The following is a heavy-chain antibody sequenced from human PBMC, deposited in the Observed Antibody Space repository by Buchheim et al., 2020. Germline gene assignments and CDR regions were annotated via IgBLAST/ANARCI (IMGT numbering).Heavy chain of an antibody. CDR3: ASEVWCNDSGNSAYYYYGMDV. J-gene: IGHJ6*02. V-gene: IGHV3-23*01. Sequence: EVQLLESGGGLVQPGGSLRLSCAASGFTFSSYVMSWVRQAPGKGLEWVSAISGSGGETDYADSLKGRFTMSRDNSKNTLYLQMNILIAEDTAVYYCASEVWCNDSGNSAYYYYGMDVWGQGTT. D-gene: IGHD4-23*01. CDR1: GFTFSSYV. CDR2: ISGSGGET.